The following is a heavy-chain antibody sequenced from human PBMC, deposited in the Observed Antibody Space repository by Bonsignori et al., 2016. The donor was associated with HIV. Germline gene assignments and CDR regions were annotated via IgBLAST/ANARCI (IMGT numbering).Heavy chain of an antibody. D-gene: IGHD1-1*01. Sequence: WIRQPPGKGLEWIGRIYTSGSTTYNPSLKSRVTISVDTSKNQFSLKLSSVTAADTAVCYCARSTNGGDAFDIWGQGTMVTVSS. CDR2: IYTSGST. CDR3: ARSTNGGDAFDI. V-gene: IGHV4-61*02. J-gene: IGHJ3*02.